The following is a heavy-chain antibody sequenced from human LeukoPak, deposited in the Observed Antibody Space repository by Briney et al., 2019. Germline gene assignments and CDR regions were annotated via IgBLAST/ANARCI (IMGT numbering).Heavy chain of an antibody. Sequence: GGYLRLSCAASGSYWMHWVRQAPGKGLVWVSHINSDGSWTSYADSVKGRFTISKDNAKNTVYLQMNNLRAEDTAVYYCVSFYETYWGRGTLVTVSS. J-gene: IGHJ4*02. CDR3: VSFYETY. D-gene: IGHD2/OR15-2a*01. CDR1: GSYW. V-gene: IGHV3-74*01. CDR2: INSDGSWT.